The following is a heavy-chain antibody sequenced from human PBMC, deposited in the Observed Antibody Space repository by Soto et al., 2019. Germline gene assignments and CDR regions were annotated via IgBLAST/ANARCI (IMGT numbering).Heavy chain of an antibody. Sequence: EVQLVESGGGLVKPGGSLRLSCAASGFTFSTYTMNWVRQAPGKGLEWLSSISSSSSYFYYADSVKGRFTISRDNAKNSLFLQMTRLRAEDAAVYSCARRYGDYSSLDYWGQGTLVAVSS. CDR2: ISSSSSYF. CDR1: GFTFSTYT. CDR3: ARRYGDYSSLDY. J-gene: IGHJ4*02. D-gene: IGHD4-17*01. V-gene: IGHV3-21*01.